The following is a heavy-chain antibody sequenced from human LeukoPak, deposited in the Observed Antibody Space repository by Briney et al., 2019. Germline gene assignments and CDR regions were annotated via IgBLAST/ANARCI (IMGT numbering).Heavy chain of an antibody. CDR1: GGSISSSSYY. D-gene: IGHD6-19*01. J-gene: IGHJ4*02. CDR3: ARGKVVAGRGGLTDFDY. V-gene: IGHV4-39*01. Sequence: PSETLSLTCTVSGGSISSSSYYWGWIRQPPGKGLEWIGSIYYSGSTYYNPSLKSRVTISVDTSKNQFSLKLSSVTAADTAVYYCARGKVVAGRGGLTDFDYWGQGTLVTVSS. CDR2: IYYSGST.